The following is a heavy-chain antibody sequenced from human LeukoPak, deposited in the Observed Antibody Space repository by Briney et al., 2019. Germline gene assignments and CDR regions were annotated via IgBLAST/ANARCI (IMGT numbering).Heavy chain of an antibody. CDR3: AELGISMIGGV. CDR2: IRYDGTNK. D-gene: IGHD3-10*02. CDR1: GFILSDYG. J-gene: IGHJ6*04. V-gene: IGHV3-30*02. Sequence: PGGSLRLSCAASGFILSDYGVHWVAQAPGRGGEWGAFIRYDGTNKYYADYVKGRFTISRDNSKNSLYLQMISLSAADTAVYYCAELGISMIGGVWGKGTTVTISS.